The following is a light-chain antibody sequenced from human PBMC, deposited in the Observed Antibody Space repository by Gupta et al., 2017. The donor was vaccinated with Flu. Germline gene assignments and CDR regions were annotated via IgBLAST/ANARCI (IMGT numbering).Light chain of an antibody. V-gene: IGKV3-20*01. J-gene: IGKJ3*01. CDR1: QSVGRS. CDR3: QQYARSPGT. Sequence: EIVLTQSPGTLSLFPGERATLSCRASQSVGRSLAWYQQKPGQAPRLLIYGAFSRAPGIPDRFSGGGSGTDFTLTIDRLEREDFAVYSCQQYARSPGTFGPGTKVDIK. CDR2: GAF.